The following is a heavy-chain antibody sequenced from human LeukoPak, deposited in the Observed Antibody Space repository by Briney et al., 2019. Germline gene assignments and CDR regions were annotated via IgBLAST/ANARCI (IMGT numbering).Heavy chain of an antibody. CDR3: ARDIAVAVPFDY. D-gene: IGHD6-19*01. J-gene: IGHJ4*02. CDR2: IFSNDEK. V-gene: IGHV2-26*01. Sequence: SGPTLVKPTQTLTLTCTFSGFSLSTSGVGVSWIRQPPGKALEWLAHIFSNDEKSYSTSLKSRLTISKDTSKSQVVLTMTNMDPVDTATYYCARDIAVAVPFDYWGQGTLVTVSS. CDR1: GFSLSTSGVG.